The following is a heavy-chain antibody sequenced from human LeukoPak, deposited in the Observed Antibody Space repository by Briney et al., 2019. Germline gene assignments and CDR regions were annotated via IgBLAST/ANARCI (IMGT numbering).Heavy chain of an antibody. D-gene: IGHD3-10*01. CDR2: IRYDGSNK. V-gene: IGHV3-30*02. J-gene: IGHJ4*02. CDR1: GFAFSSYG. Sequence: GGSLRLSCAASGFAFSSYGMHWVRQAPGKGLEWVAFIRYDGSNKYYADSVKGRFTISRDNSKNTLYLQMNSLRAEDSAVYYCAKANMVRGVTLKFDYWGQGTLVTVSS. CDR3: AKANMVRGVTLKFDY.